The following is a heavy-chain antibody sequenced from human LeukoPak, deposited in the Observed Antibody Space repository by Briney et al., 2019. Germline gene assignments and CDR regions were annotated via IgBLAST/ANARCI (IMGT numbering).Heavy chain of an antibody. J-gene: IGHJ4*02. CDR2: TSPDEGLK. D-gene: IGHD1-26*01. Sequence: GGSLRLSCAASGFTFSSYAMHWVRQAPGKGLEWVAVTSPDEGLKFYGDSVKGRFTISRDNSKNTMYLQMNHLTEEDTAVYYCTRDPILGAPDYFDYWGPGTLVTVSS. CDR3: TRDPILGAPDYFDY. CDR1: GFTFSSYA. V-gene: IGHV3-30*04.